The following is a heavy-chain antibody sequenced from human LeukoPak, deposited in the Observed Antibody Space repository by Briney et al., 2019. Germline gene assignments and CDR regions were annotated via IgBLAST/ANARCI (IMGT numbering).Heavy chain of an antibody. J-gene: IGHJ4*02. D-gene: IGHD6-19*01. Sequence: SETLSLTCTVSGGSISSYYWGWIRQPPGKGLEWIGYVYYSGSTNYNPSLKSRVTISLDTSKNQFSLRLSSVTAADTAVYYCARIKSSGWYYDYWGQGTLVTVSS. CDR2: VYYSGST. CDR3: ARIKSSGWYYDY. CDR1: GGSISSYY. V-gene: IGHV4-59*01.